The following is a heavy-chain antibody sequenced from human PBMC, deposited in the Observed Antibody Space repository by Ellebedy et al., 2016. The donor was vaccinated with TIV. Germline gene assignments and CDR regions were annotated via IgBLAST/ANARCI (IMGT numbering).Heavy chain of an antibody. CDR1: GDSISSYF. CDR2: FYYTGST. D-gene: IGHD4-23*01. J-gene: IGHJ4*02. V-gene: IGHV4-59*01. CDR3: ASWGDYGGNRHLDY. Sequence: SETLSLTXTVSGDSISSYFWSWIRQPPDKGLEWIGHFYYTGSTNYNPSLKSRVTISGDTSKNQFSLELSSVTAADTAVYYCASWGDYGGNRHLDYWGQGTLLTVYS.